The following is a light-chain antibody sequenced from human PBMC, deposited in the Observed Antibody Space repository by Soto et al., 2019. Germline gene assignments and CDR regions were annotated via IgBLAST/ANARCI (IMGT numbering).Light chain of an antibody. CDR3: QQFNSYPIT. CDR2: DAS. CDR1: QSISSW. V-gene: IGKV1-5*01. Sequence: DIQMTQSPSTLSASVGDRATITCRASQSISSWLAWYQQKPGKAPKLLIYDASTLESGVPSRFSGSGSGTEFTLTIGGLQPDDFATYYCQQFNSYPITFGQGTRLEVK. J-gene: IGKJ5*01.